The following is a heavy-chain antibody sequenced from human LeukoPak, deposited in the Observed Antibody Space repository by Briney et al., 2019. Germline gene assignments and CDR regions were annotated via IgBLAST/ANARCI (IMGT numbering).Heavy chain of an antibody. V-gene: IGHV4-59*12. Sequence: SETLSLTCTVSGGSISSYYWSWIRQPPGKGLEWIGYIDYSGYTNYNPSLKSRVTISLDTSKNQFSLKLSSVTAADTAVYYCARARHGYIYGYRPNELGHFFDYWGQGTLVTVSS. CDR3: ARARHGYIYGYRPNELGHFFDY. D-gene: IGHD5-18*01. J-gene: IGHJ4*02. CDR1: GGSISSYY. CDR2: IDYSGYT.